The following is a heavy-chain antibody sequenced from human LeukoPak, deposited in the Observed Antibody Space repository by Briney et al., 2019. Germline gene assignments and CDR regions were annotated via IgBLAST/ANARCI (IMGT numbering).Heavy chain of an antibody. CDR2: ISAYNGNT. CDR3: AREYVGATLAFDI. CDR1: GYTFTSYG. Sequence: GASVKVSCKASGYTFTSYGISWVRQAPGQGLEWMGWISAYNGNTNYAQKFQGRVTMTRDTSTSTVYMELSSLRSEDTAVYYCAREYVGATLAFDIWGQGTMVTVPS. D-gene: IGHD1-26*01. J-gene: IGHJ3*02. V-gene: IGHV1-18*01.